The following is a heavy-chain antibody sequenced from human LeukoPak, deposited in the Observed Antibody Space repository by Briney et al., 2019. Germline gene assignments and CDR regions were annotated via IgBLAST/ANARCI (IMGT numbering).Heavy chain of an antibody. V-gene: IGHV4-39*01. CDR2: IYYSGST. D-gene: IGHD3-3*01. CDR1: GGSISSSSYY. J-gene: IGHJ4*02. Sequence: KTSETLSLTCTVSGGSISSSSYYWGWIGQPPGKGLEWIGSIYYSGSTYYNPSLKSRVTISVDTSKNQFSLKLSSVTAADTAVYYCARQAPPFHYDSWSGYEIVWGQGTLVTVSS. CDR3: ARQAPPFHYDSWSGYEIV.